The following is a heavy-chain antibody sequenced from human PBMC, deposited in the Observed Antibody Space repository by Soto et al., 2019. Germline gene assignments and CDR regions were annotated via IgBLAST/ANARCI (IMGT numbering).Heavy chain of an antibody. D-gene: IGHD2-15*01. V-gene: IGHV3-21*01. Sequence: GGSLRLSCAASGFTFSSYSMNWVRQAPGKGLEWVSSISSSSSYIYYADSVKGRFTISRDNAKNSPYLQMNSLRAEDTAVYYCARDNTYRRDPNRSGGSCYYYYMDVWGKGTTVTVSS. CDR3: ARDNTYRRDPNRSGGSCYYYYMDV. J-gene: IGHJ6*03. CDR2: ISSSSSYI. CDR1: GFTFSSYS.